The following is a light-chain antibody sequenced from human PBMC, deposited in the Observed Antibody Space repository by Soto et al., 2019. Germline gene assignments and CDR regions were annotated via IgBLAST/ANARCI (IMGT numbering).Light chain of an antibody. CDR3: QQYYNWRPR. CDR2: GAS. V-gene: IGKV3-15*01. Sequence: EVVMTQSPATLSVSPGDTATLSCRASQGVISSLAWYQQKPGQPPRLLIYGASTRATGVPARFSGSGSGTEFTLTISRLQSEDFAVYYCQQYYNWRPRFGQGTKVEIK. CDR1: QGVISS. J-gene: IGKJ1*01.